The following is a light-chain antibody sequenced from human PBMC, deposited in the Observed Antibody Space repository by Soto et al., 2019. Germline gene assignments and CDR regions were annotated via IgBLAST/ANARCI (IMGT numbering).Light chain of an antibody. V-gene: IGKV1-5*01. CDR3: QQYNSYSGT. J-gene: IGKJ1*01. CDR1: RNINNY. Sequence: DMQMTQSPSSLSASVGDRVTITCQASRNINNYLNWYQQKPGRAPKLLIYDASSLESGVPSRFSGSGSGTEFTLTISSLQPDDFATYYCQQYNSYSGTFGQGTKVDIK. CDR2: DAS.